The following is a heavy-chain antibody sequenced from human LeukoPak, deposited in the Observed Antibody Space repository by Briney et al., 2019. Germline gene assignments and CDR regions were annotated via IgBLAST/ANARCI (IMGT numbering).Heavy chain of an antibody. V-gene: IGHV1-46*01. Sequence: ASVKVSCKASGYTFTSYYMHWVRQAPGQGLEWMGIINPSGGSTSYAQKFQGRVTMTRDTSTSTVYMELSRLRSDDTAVYYCAREAVLRFLEYAFDIWGQGTMVTVSS. J-gene: IGHJ3*02. CDR3: AREAVLRFLEYAFDI. D-gene: IGHD3-3*01. CDR2: INPSGGST. CDR1: GYTFTSYY.